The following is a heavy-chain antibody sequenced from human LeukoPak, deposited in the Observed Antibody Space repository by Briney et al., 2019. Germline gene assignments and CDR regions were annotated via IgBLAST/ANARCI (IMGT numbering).Heavy chain of an antibody. Sequence: SETLSLTCIVSGDSISGYYWNWLRQPPGQGLEWIGYTHHSGNTLYNPSLKSRVTTSVDTSKNQFSLSLSSVTAADTAVYYCARWEVRLTAFEMWGQGTMVTVSS. D-gene: IGHD3-10*01. J-gene: IGHJ3*02. CDR1: GDSISGYY. CDR2: THHSGNT. CDR3: ARWEVRLTAFEM. V-gene: IGHV4-59*08.